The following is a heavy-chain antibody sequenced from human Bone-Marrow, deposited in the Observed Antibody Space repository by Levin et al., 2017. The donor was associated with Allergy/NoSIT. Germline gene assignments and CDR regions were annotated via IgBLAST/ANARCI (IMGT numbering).Heavy chain of an antibody. J-gene: IGHJ3*02. D-gene: IGHD2-15*01. CDR1: GASVTSSY. V-gene: IGHV4-4*08. Sequence: KTSETLSLTCNVSGASVTSSYWSWIRQPPGKGLEWIGFISHTASTNYIPSLKSRVTISVDTSKNQVSLNLSFVTAADTAIYFCARLRGYCASTSTCADGFDIWGHGTKVTVSS. CDR2: ISHTAST. CDR3: ARLRGYCASTSTCADGFDI.